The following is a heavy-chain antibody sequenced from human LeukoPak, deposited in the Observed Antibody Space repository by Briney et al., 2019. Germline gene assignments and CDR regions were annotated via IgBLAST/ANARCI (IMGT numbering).Heavy chain of an antibody. CDR3: TTVDLSGTTGGRSFDY. J-gene: IGHJ4*02. CDR2: IKSKTDGGGTT. CDR1: GFTFSSYA. D-gene: IGHD1-7*01. Sequence: PGGSLRLSCAASGFTFSSYAMSWVRQAPGKGLEWVGRIKSKTDGGGTTDNAAPLKGRFSISRDDSKNTLYLQMNSLKTEDTAVYYCTTVDLSGTTGGRSFDYWGQGTLVTVSS. V-gene: IGHV3-15*01.